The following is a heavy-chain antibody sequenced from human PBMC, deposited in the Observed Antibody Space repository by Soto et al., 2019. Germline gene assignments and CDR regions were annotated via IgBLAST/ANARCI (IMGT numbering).Heavy chain of an antibody. J-gene: IGHJ4*02. CDR3: AKGVRSAYWSGGSCYSFDH. V-gene: IGHV3-23*01. CDR1: GFTFSTYV. CDR2: ISGSGGNT. Sequence: EVQLLESGGGLVQPGGSLRLSCAASGFTFSTYVMSWVRQAPGEGLEWVSGISGSGGNTYYADSVKGRFTISTDNSKNTLYLQMNSLRAEDTAVYYCAKGVRSAYWSGGSCYSFDHWGQRILVTVSS. D-gene: IGHD2-15*01.